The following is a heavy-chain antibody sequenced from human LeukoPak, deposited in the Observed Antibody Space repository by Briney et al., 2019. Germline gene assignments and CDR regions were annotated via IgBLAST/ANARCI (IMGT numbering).Heavy chain of an antibody. CDR2: INPSGGRT. CDR3: ARAAISSTARVWFDP. Sequence: GASVKVSCKASGYTFTSYYIYWMRQAHGHGLDWMGIINPSGGRTNYAHKFQGRVTMTRDMSTSTVYMELSSLRSEDTAVYYCARAAISSTARVWFDPWGQGTLVTVSS. J-gene: IGHJ5*02. CDR1: GYTFTSYY. D-gene: IGHD2-2*01. V-gene: IGHV1-46*01.